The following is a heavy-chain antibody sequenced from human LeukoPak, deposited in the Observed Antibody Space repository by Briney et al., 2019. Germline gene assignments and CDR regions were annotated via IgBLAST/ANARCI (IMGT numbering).Heavy chain of an antibody. CDR1: GGSISSYY. CDR2: IYYSGST. J-gene: IGHJ1*01. V-gene: IGHV4-59*01. CDR3: ARALGSSRHGAEYFQH. D-gene: IGHD6-13*01. Sequence: PSETLSLTCTVSGGSISSYYWSWIRQPPGKGLEWIGYIYYSGSTNYNPSLQSRVTISVDTSKNQFSLKLSSVTAADTAVYYCARALGSSRHGAEYFQHWGQGTLVTVSS.